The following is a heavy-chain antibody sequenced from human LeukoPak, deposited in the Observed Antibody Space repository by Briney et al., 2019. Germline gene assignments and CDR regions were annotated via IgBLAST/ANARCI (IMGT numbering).Heavy chain of an antibody. CDR3: ARTCGGDCYILDS. J-gene: IGHJ4*02. V-gene: IGHV1-24*01. CDR2: FDPEDGET. D-gene: IGHD2-21*02. Sequence: ASVKVSCKVSGYTLTELSMHWVRQAPGKGLEWMGGFDPEDGETIYAQKFQGRVTMTEDTSTDTAYMEVSRLRSDDTAVYYCARTCGGDCYILDSWGQGTLVTVSS. CDR1: GYTLTELS.